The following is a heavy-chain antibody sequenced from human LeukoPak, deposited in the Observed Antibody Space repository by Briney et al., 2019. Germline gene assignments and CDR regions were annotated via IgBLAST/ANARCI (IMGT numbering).Heavy chain of an antibody. Sequence: PSETLSLTCTVSGGPIGSYYWSWIRQPPGKGLEWIGYIYYSGSTNYNPSLKSRVTISVDTSKDQFSLKLSSVTAADTAVYYCARGVAAAGTSIWGQGTLVTVSS. CDR1: GGPIGSYY. CDR2: IYYSGST. V-gene: IGHV4-59*01. CDR3: ARGVAAAGTSI. J-gene: IGHJ4*02. D-gene: IGHD6-13*01.